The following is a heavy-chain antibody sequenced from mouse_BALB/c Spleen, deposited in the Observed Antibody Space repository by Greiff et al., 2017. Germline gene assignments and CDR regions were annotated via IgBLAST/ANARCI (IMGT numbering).Heavy chain of an antibody. D-gene: IGHD2-1*01. J-gene: IGHJ2*01. CDR1: GYTFTDYY. CDR2: VNPYNGGT. CDR3: ARSYGNYGAGFSFDY. Sequence: EVQLQQSGPELVKPGASVKMSCKASGYTFTDYYMDWVKQSHGESFEWIGRVNPYNGGTSYNQKFKGKATLTVDKSSSTAYMELNSLTSEDSAVYYCARSYGNYGAGFSFDYWGQGTTLTVSS. V-gene: IGHV1-19*01.